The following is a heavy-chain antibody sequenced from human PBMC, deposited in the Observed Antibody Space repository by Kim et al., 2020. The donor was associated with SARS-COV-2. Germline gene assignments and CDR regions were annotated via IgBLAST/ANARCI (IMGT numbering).Heavy chain of an antibody. CDR3: AGIRGSGTYSTY. D-gene: IGHD1-26*01. Sequence: GGSLRLSCAASGFTFSSYWMHWVRQAPGKGLVWVSRINSDWSTTNYADSVKGRFTISRDNAKNTLYLQMNSLRVEDTAVYYCAGIRGSGTYSTYWGQGTLVTVSS. J-gene: IGHJ4*02. V-gene: IGHV3-74*01. CDR2: INSDWSTT. CDR1: GFTFSSYW.